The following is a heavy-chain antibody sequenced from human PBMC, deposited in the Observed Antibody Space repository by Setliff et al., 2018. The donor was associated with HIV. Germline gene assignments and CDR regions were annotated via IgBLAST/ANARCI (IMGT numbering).Heavy chain of an antibody. V-gene: IGHV3-30*02. CDR3: ARDYRTTDILSSGYMDV. CDR1: RFIFSAYG. J-gene: IGHJ6*03. D-gene: IGHD3-9*01. CDR2: IHFDGRDS. Sequence: PGGSLRLSCAASRFIFSAYGMHWVRQAPGKGLEWVAFIHFDGRDSYYANSVRGRFTISRDNSQKILWLQMSNLRLEDTAVYYCARDYRTTDILSSGYMDVWGKGTTVTVSS.